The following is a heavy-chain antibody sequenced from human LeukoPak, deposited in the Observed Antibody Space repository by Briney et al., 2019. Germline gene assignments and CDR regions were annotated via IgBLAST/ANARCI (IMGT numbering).Heavy chain of an antibody. CDR2: INHSGST. CDR1: GGSFSGYY. J-gene: IGHJ6*02. D-gene: IGHD3-3*01. V-gene: IGHV4-34*01. Sequence: SETLSLTCAVYGGSFSGYYWGWIRQPPGKGLEWIGEINHSGSTNYNPSLKSRVTISVDTSKNQFSLKLSSVTAADTAVYYCARGGPLTIFGRYYYYYGMDVWGQGTTVTVSS. CDR3: ARGGPLTIFGRYYYYYGMDV.